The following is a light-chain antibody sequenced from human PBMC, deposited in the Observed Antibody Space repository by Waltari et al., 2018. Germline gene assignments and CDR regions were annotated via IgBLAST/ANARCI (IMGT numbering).Light chain of an antibody. Sequence: EIVLTQSPATLPLSPGERATPSCRASQSVTNYLAWYQQKPGQAPRLLISDASNRATGIPARFSGSGSGTDFTLTISSLEPEDFAVYYCQQRSNWPLTFGGGTKVEI. CDR3: QQRSNWPLT. CDR1: QSVTNY. V-gene: IGKV3-11*01. CDR2: DAS. J-gene: IGKJ4*01.